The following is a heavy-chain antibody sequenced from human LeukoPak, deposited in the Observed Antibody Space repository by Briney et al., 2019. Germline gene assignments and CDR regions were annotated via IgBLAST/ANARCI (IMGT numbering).Heavy chain of an antibody. V-gene: IGHV3-7*01. CDR1: GFTFTNYW. CDR2: INEDGSKK. D-gene: IGHD6-6*01. Sequence: PGGSLRLSCAASGFTFTNYWMIWVRQAPGKGLEWVANINEDGSKKYYVGPVEGRFTIPRENAKNSVFLQMNSLRAEDTAMYYCASSSYSSSSSWGLGTLVTVSS. CDR3: ASSSYSSSSS. J-gene: IGHJ5*02.